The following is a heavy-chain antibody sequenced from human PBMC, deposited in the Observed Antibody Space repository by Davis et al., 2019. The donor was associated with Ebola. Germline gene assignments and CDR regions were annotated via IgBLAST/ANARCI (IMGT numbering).Heavy chain of an antibody. D-gene: IGHD3-22*01. CDR2: INPNSGVT. Sequence: ASVKVSCKASGYTFTSYYMHWVRQAPGQGLEWMGRINPNSGVTNYAQRFQARVVMTRDTSITTAYMDLSRLRSDDTAIYYCARGGITMMVVPRDYYYGLDVWGQGTTVTVSS. J-gene: IGHJ6*02. CDR1: GYTFTSYY. CDR3: ARGGITMMVVPRDYYYGLDV. V-gene: IGHV1-2*06.